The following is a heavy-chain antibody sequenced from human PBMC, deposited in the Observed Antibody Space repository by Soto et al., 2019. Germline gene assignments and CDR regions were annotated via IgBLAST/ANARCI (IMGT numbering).Heavy chain of an antibody. J-gene: IGHJ4*02. CDR2: IGGSTSDI. CDR3: GSGRGSYFFSRY. D-gene: IGHD3-16*01. V-gene: IGHV3-48*01. CDR1: GFTFRNYG. Sequence: GGSLRLSCAASGFTFRNYGMNWVRQAPGKGLEWVSYIGGSTSDIYYADSVKGRFTISKDNVKNSLSLQMNSLRAEDTAVYYCGSGRGSYFFSRYGGKGPLVPVSP.